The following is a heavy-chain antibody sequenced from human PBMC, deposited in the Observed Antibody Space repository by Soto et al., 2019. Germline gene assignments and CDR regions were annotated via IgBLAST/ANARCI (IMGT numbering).Heavy chain of an antibody. CDR3: EREELAAAGTYFDY. J-gene: IGHJ4*02. Sequence: PSETLSLTCTVSGGSISSYYWSWIRQPPGKGLEWIGYIYYSGSTNYNPSLKSRVTISVDTSKNQFSLKLSSVTAADTAVYYCEREELAAAGTYFDYWGQGTLVTVSS. CDR1: GGSISSYY. V-gene: IGHV4-59*01. CDR2: IYYSGST. D-gene: IGHD6-13*01.